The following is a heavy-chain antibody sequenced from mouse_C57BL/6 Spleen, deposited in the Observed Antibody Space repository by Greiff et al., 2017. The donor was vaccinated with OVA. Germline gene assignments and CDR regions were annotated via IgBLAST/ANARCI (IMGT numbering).Heavy chain of an antibody. D-gene: IGHD2-3*01. CDR1: GFTFSDYG. Sequence: DVKLVESGGGLVKPGGSLKLSCAASGFTFSDYGMHWVRQAPEKGLEWVAYISSGSSTIYYADTVKGRFTISRDNAKNTLFLQMTSLRSEDTAMYYCARPDGYYDYFDYWGQGTTLTVSS. CDR2: ISSGSSTI. J-gene: IGHJ2*01. V-gene: IGHV5-17*01. CDR3: ARPDGYYDYFDY.